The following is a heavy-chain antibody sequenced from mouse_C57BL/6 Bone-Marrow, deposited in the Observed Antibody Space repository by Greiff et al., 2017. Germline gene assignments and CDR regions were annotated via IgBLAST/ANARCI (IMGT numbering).Heavy chain of an antibody. CDR1: GYTFTSYW. J-gene: IGHJ3*01. CDR3: ARDFGYYVWFAY. V-gene: IGHV1-69*01. Sequence: QVQLQQPGAELVMPGASVTLSCKASGYTFTSYWMHWVKPRPGQGLSCIGAFDPSYSYPNYNQTFNGKSTLTVDKSSSTASMQLSSLTSEDSAVYYCARDFGYYVWFAYWGQGTLVTVSA. D-gene: IGHD2-3*01. CDR2: FDPSYSYP.